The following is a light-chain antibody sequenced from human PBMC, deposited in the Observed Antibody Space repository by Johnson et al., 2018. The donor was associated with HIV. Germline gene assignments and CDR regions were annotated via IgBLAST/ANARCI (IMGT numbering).Light chain of an antibody. J-gene: IGLJ1*01. CDR3: GTCDSSLNAYV. CDR1: SSNIGNNY. V-gene: IGLV1-51*02. CDR2: ENN. Sequence: QSVLTQPPSVSAAPGQKVTISCSGSSSNIGNNYVSWYQQFPGTAPKLLIYENNKRPSGIPDRFSGSKSGTSATLGITGLQTGDEADYYCGTCDSSLNAYVFGAATKVAVL.